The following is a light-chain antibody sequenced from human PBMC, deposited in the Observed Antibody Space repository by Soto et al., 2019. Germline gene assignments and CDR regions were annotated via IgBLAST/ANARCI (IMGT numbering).Light chain of an antibody. J-gene: IGKJ2*01. CDR1: QSVSSTY. Sequence: EIVLTQSPGTLSLSPGERATLSCRASQSVSSTYLAWYQQNPGQAPRLLIYGASSRATGITDRFSGSGSGTDFTLPISRLEPEEFAVYFCQQYCSSSYTFGQGTKLEIK. V-gene: IGKV3-20*01. CDR2: GAS. CDR3: QQYCSSSYT.